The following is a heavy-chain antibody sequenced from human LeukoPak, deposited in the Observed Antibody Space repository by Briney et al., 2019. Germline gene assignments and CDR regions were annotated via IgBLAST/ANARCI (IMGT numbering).Heavy chain of an antibody. CDR3: ASHTVVVTATHDAFAF. V-gene: IGHV4-59*11. J-gene: IGHJ3*01. CDR1: GGSISSHY. D-gene: IGHD2-21*02. CDR2: IYYSGST. Sequence: SETLSLTCTVSGGSISSHYWSWIRQSPGKGLEWIGYIYYSGSTNYNPSLKSRVTISVDTSKNQFSLKLSSVTAADTAVYYCASHTVVVTATHDAFAFWGQGTMVTVSS.